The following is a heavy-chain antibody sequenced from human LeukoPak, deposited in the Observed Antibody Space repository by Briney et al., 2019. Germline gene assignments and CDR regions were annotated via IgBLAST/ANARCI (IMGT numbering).Heavy chain of an antibody. D-gene: IGHD7-27*01. J-gene: IGHJ6*02. V-gene: IGHV3-7*04. Sequence: SGGSLRLSCAASGFTFSSYWMTWVRQAPEKGLGWVANIKQDGSETYYVDSVKGRFTISRDNAKNSLCLHMNSLRVEDSAVYYCARSGVPHGTDVWRQGTTVTVSS. CDR1: GFTFSSYW. CDR3: ARSGVPHGTDV. CDR2: IKQDGSET.